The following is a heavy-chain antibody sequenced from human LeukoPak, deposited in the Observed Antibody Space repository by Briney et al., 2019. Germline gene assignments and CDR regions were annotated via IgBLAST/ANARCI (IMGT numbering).Heavy chain of an antibody. CDR2: IYSSGTI. Sequence: SETLSLTCTVSGGSINSYYWSWIRQPAGKGLEWIGRIYSSGTINYNPSLKSRVTMSVDTSKNQFSLKLSSVTAADTAVYYCARGRYGWLPFDYWGQGTLVTVSS. J-gene: IGHJ4*02. D-gene: IGHD3-16*01. V-gene: IGHV4-4*07. CDR1: GGSINSYY. CDR3: ARGRYGWLPFDY.